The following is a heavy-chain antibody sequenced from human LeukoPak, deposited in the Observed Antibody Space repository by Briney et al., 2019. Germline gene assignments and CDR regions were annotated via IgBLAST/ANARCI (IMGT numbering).Heavy chain of an antibody. V-gene: IGHV4-4*02. CDR3: ARVRLWFGESNPAFDY. Sequence: SGTLSLTCAVSGGSISSSNWWSWVRQPPGKGLEWIGEIYHSGSTYYNPSLKSRVTISVDRSKNQFSLKLSSVTAADTGVYYCARVRLWFGESNPAFDYWGQGTLVTVSS. D-gene: IGHD3-10*01. J-gene: IGHJ4*02. CDR1: GGSISSSNW. CDR2: IYHSGST.